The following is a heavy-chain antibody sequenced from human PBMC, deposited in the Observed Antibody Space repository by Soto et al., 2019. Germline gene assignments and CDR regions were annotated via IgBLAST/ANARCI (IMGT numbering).Heavy chain of an antibody. CDR1: GGTFSSYA. CDR3: AAAYCSGGSCYSRGHYYYYYGMDV. Sequence: VKVSCKASGGTFSSYAISWVRQAPGQGLEWMGGIIPIFGTANYAQKFQGRVTITADESTSTAYMELSSLRSEDTAVYYCAAAYCSGGSCYSRGHYYYYYGMDVWGQGTTVTVSS. D-gene: IGHD2-15*01. CDR2: IIPIFGTA. V-gene: IGHV1-69*13. J-gene: IGHJ6*02.